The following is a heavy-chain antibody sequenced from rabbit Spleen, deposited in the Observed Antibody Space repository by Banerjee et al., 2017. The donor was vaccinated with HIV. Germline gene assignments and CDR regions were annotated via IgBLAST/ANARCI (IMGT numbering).Heavy chain of an antibody. D-gene: IGHD6-1*01. CDR1: GVSFSYSYY. J-gene: IGHJ4*01. Sequence: QSLEESGGDLVKPGASLTLTCTASGVSFSYSYYMCWVRQAPGKGLEWIACIAAGSSGYTYYASWAKGRFTISKTSSTTVTLQLNSLTDADTATYFCARGPPYAGYAGYGYVYLNLWGPGTLVTVS. CDR2: IAAGSSGYT. V-gene: IGHV1S40*01. CDR3: ARGPPYAGYAGYGYVYLNL.